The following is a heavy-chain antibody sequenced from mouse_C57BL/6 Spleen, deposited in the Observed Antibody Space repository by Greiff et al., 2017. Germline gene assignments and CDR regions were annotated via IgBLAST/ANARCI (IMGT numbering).Heavy chain of an antibody. Sequence: VQLKQSGPVLVKPGASVKMSCKASGYTFTDYYMNWVKQSHGKSLEWIGVINPYNGGTSYNQKFKGKATLTVDKSSSTAYMELNSLTSEDSAVYYCARPNYDAMDYWGQGTSVTVSS. CDR3: ARPNYDAMDY. D-gene: IGHD4-1*01. V-gene: IGHV1-19*01. J-gene: IGHJ4*01. CDR1: GYTFTDYY. CDR2: INPYNGGT.